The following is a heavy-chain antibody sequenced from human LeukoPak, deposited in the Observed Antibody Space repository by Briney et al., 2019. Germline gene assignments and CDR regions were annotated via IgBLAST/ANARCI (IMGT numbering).Heavy chain of an antibody. CDR3: AREASSSWPNWFDP. CDR1: GYTFMNYG. J-gene: IGHJ5*02. CDR2: ISPYNSNT. Sequence: ASVKVSCKASGYTFMNYGISWARQAPGQGLEWMGWISPYNSNTKYPQKLQGRVTMTTDTSTSTAYMELRSLRSDDTAVYYCAREASSSWPNWFDPWGQGTLVTVSS. D-gene: IGHD6-13*01. V-gene: IGHV1-18*01.